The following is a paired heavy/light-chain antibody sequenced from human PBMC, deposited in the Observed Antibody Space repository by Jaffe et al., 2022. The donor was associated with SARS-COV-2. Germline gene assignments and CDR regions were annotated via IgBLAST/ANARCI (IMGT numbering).Heavy chain of an antibody. CDR2: IRSVGDST. D-gene: IGHD6-6*01. Sequence: EVQLLESGGGLVQPGGSLRLSCAASGFTFSDCAMNWVRQAPGKGLEWVSTIRSVGDSTYYADSVKGRFTISRDNSKNTLYLQMNSLRAEDTAVYYCAKGGKYSRSSPGDHWGQGTLVTVSS. J-gene: IGHJ4*02. CDR1: GFTFSDCA. V-gene: IGHV3-23*01. CDR3: AKGGKYSRSSPGDH.
Light chain of an antibody. CDR1: SSNIGSNT. CDR2: SNN. V-gene: IGLV1-44*01. J-gene: IGLJ1*01. CDR3: AAWDDSLNGHV. Sequence: QSVLTQPPSASGTPGQRVTISCSGSSSNIGSNTVNWYQQLPGTAPKVLIYSNNQRPSGVPDRLSGSKSGTSASLAISGLQAEDEADYYCAAWDDSLNGHVFGTGTKVTVL.